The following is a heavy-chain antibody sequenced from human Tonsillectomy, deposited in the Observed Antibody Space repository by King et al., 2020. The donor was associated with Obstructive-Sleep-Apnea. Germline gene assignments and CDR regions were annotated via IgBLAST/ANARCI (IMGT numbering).Heavy chain of an antibody. D-gene: IGHD5-18*01. CDR3: TVQLRNDFDY. CDR1: GFTFSNAW. V-gene: IGHV3-15*01. Sequence: VQLVESGGGLVKPGGSLRLSCAASGFTFSNAWMSWVRQAPGKGLEWVGRIKSKTVGGTTDYAAPVKGRFTISRDDSKNTLFLQMNSLKTDDTAVYYCTVQLRNDFDYWGQGTLVTVSS. CDR2: IKSKTVGGTT. J-gene: IGHJ4*02.